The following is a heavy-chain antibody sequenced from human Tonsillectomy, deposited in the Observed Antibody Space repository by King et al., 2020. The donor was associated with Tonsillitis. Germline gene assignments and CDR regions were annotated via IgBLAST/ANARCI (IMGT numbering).Heavy chain of an antibody. CDR2: IYYSGNT. V-gene: IGHV4-39*01. CDR1: GGSISSSPSY. J-gene: IGHJ4*02. Sequence: QLQESGPGLVKPSETLSLTCTVSGGSISSSPSYWGWIRQPPGQGLEWIGSIYYSGNTYYNSYLKSRVTISADTSKNQFSLKLNSVTAADTAIYYCARHIYGDFDYWGQGTLVTVSS. D-gene: IGHD4-17*01. CDR3: ARHIYGDFDY.